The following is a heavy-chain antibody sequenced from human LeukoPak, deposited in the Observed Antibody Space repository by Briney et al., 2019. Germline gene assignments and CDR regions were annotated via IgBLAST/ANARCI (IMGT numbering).Heavy chain of an antibody. Sequence: SQTLSLTCAVSGGSISSGGYSWSWIRQPPGKGLEWIGYIYHSGSTHYNPSLKSRVTISVDRSKNQFSLKLSSVTAADTAVYYCASQLLWFGEPRSWFDPWGQGTLVTVSS. V-gene: IGHV4-30-2*01. CDR3: ASQLLWFGEPRSWFDP. CDR2: IYHSGST. J-gene: IGHJ5*02. D-gene: IGHD3-10*01. CDR1: GGSISSGGYS.